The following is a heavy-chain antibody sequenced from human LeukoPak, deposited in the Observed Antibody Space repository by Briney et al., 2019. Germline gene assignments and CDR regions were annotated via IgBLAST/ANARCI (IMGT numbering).Heavy chain of an antibody. J-gene: IGHJ4*02. CDR1: GGSISSSSYY. Sequence: PSETLSLTCTVSGGSISSSSYYWGWIRQPPGKGLEWIGSIYYSGSTYYNPSLKSRVTISVDTSKNQFSLKLSSVTAADTAVYYCARLHRYSSSWYDYWGQGTLVTVSS. CDR2: IYYSGST. D-gene: IGHD6-13*01. CDR3: ARLHRYSSSWYDY. V-gene: IGHV4-39*07.